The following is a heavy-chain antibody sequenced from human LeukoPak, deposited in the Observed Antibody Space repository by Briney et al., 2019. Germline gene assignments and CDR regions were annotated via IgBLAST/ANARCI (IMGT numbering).Heavy chain of an antibody. J-gene: IGHJ6*02. D-gene: IGHD2/OR15-2a*01. CDR1: GFTFSSYW. CDR2: IKQDGSEK. Sequence: GGSLRLSCAASGFTFSSYWMSWVRQAPGKGLEWVANIKQDGSEKYYVDSVKGRFTISRDNAKNSLYLQMTSLRAEDTALYYCAKYLYSVSYYGMDVWGQGTTVTVSS. CDR3: AKYLYSVSYYGMDV. V-gene: IGHV3-7*05.